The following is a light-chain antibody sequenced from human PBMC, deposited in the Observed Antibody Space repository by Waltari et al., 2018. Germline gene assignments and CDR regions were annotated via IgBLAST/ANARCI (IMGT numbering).Light chain of an antibody. J-gene: IGLJ1*01. V-gene: IGLV1-40*01. CDR1: SSNIGAVYA. Sequence: QSVLTQPPSLSGAPGQRVSISCTGRSSNIGAVYAVHWYQQLPGRAPKLLIYGHTYRPSGVPDRFSASKSGTSASLSIAGLQADDEAHYYCQTYDTSLRTYVFGSGTRVSVL. CDR2: GHT. CDR3: QTYDTSLRTYV.